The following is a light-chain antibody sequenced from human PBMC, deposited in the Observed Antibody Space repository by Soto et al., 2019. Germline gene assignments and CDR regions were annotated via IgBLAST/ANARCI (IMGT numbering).Light chain of an antibody. CDR3: QYYSAVWA. CDR1: QTIRSW. CDR2: KAS. V-gene: IGKV1-5*03. Sequence: DIQMTQSPSTLSGSVGDRVTITCRASQTIRSWLAWYQQKPGKAPKLLIYKASTLKSGVPSRFSGSGSGTDFILTISSLQPDDFATYYCQYYSAVWAFGQGTKVDIK. J-gene: IGKJ1*01.